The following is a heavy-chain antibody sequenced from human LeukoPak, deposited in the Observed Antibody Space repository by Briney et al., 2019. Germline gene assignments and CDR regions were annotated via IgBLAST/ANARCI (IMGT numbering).Heavy chain of an antibody. J-gene: IGHJ5*02. D-gene: IGHD1-1*01. CDR3: ARVEGRNWNDSGDNWFDP. Sequence: SETLSLTCTVSGGSISSYYWSWIRQPPGKGLEWIGYIYYSGSTNYNPSLKSRVTISVDTSKNQFSLKLSSVTAADTAVYYCARVEGRNWNDSGDNWFDPWGQGTLVTVSS. CDR1: GGSISSYY. V-gene: IGHV4-59*12. CDR2: IYYSGST.